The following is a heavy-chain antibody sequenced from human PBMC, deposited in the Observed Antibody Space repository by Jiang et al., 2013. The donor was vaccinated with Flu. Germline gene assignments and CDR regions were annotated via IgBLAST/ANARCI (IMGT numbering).Heavy chain of an antibody. CDR3: ARGDIVVVPDAGGGWFDP. J-gene: IGHJ5*02. CDR2: IYPSGSS. D-gene: IGHD2-2*01. CDR1: GGSISSGGYS. Sequence: GLVKTSQTLSLTCAVSGGSISSGGYSWSWIRQPPGRDLEWIGNIYPSGSSYYDPSLKSRVTISVDMSKNQFSLKLHSVTAADTAVYYCARGDIVVVPDAGGGWFDPWGRGILVTVSS. V-gene: IGHV4-30-2*01.